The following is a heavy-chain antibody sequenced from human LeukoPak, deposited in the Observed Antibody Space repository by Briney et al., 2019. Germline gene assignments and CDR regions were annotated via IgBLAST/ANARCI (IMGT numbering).Heavy chain of an antibody. CDR1: GFTFSSYG. V-gene: IGHV3-30*18. CDR3: VKGGSSGWFDYFDY. Sequence: GGSLRLSCAASGFTFSSYGIHWVRQAPGKGLEWVAVISSDGSNKYYADSVKGRFAISRDNSKNTLYLQMNSLRAEDTAVYYCVKGGSSGWFDYFDYWGQGTLVTVSS. CDR2: ISSDGSNK. D-gene: IGHD6-19*01. J-gene: IGHJ4*02.